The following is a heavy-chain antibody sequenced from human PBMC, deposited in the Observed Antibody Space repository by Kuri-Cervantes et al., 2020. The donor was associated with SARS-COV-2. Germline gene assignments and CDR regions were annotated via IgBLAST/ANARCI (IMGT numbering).Heavy chain of an antibody. Sequence: GGSLRLSCAASGFTFSSYWMSWVRQAPGKGLEWVSGISWDSSSVGYADSVKGRFTISRDNAKNSLYLYMNSLRTEDMGIYYCAKDFYGDYGFDAFDVWGQGTLVTVSS. CDR2: ISWDSSSV. CDR3: AKDFYGDYGFDAFDV. V-gene: IGHV3-9*03. D-gene: IGHD4-17*01. J-gene: IGHJ3*01. CDR1: GFTFSSYW.